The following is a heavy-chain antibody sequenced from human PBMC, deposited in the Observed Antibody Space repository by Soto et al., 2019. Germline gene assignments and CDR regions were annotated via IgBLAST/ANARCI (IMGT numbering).Heavy chain of an antibody. V-gene: IGHV4-34*01. CDR2: INHSGST. D-gene: IGHD3-10*01. J-gene: IGHJ1*01. CDR3: ARGIFNYYGSGRQSREYFQH. CDR1: GGSFSGYY. Sequence: SQTLSLTCAVYGGSFSGYYWSWIRQPPGKGLEWIGEINHSGSTNYNPSLKSRVTISVDTSKNQFSLKLSSVTAADTAVYYCARGIFNYYGSGRQSREYFQHWGQGTLVTVSS.